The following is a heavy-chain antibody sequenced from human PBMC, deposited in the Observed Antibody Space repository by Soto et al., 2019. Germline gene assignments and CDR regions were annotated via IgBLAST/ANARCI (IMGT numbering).Heavy chain of an antibody. D-gene: IGHD1-26*01. Sequence: PGGSLSLSCAASGFTFSSYAMSWIRQAPGKGLEWVSAISGSGGSTYYADAVKGRFTISRDNSKNTMYLQMNSLRAEGTAVYYCAKDPIVGDPYYFDYWGQGTLVTVSS. CDR3: AKDPIVGDPYYFDY. CDR2: ISGSGGST. J-gene: IGHJ4*02. V-gene: IGHV3-23*01. CDR1: GFTFSSYA.